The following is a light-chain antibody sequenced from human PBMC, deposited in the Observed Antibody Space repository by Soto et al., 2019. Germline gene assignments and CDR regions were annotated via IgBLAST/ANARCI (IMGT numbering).Light chain of an antibody. CDR3: QQYKNWPCT. CDR2: GAS. J-gene: IGKJ5*01. V-gene: IGKV3-15*01. Sequence: EIVMTQSPATLSVSLGERATLSCKASQSVTANLAWYQHKPGQAPRLLVSGASTRATGVPARFSGSGSDTVFSLTISSLQSEDSAVYYCQQYKNWPCTFGQGTRLEIK. CDR1: QSVTAN.